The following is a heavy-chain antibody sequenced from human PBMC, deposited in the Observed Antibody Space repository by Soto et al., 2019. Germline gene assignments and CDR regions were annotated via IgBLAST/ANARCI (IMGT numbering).Heavy chain of an antibody. CDR3: ARGPSTSFDY. V-gene: IGHV4-39*07. D-gene: IGHD2-2*01. CDR1: GGSISSSNYY. Sequence: SETLSLTCTVSGGSISSSNYYWGWIRQPPGKGPEWIGSIYYSGRTYYNPSLKSRVTISVDTSKNQFSLKLSSVTAADTAVYYCARGPSTSFDYWGQGTLVTLFS. J-gene: IGHJ4*02. CDR2: IYYSGRT.